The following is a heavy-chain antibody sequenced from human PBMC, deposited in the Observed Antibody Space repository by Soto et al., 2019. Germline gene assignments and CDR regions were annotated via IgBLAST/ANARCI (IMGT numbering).Heavy chain of an antibody. J-gene: IGHJ4*02. CDR1: GGTFNTYT. CDR2: FIPILDMA. Sequence: QVQVVQSGAEVKKPESSVKVYCKPSGGTFNTYTVNWVRLAPGHGLEWMGRFIPILDMANYAQKFQDRVTITADISTFTAYRELNSLPSDDTAVYYWAITYCRDNCCPRDFDFWCPGNRVTVSS. CDR3: AITYCRDNCCPRDFDF. V-gene: IGHV1-69*02. D-gene: IGHD2-15*01.